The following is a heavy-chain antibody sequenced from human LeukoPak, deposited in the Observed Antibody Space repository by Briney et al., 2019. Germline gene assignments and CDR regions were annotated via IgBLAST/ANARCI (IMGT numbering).Heavy chain of an antibody. CDR3: AKDIGRFLEWLSLDY. D-gene: IGHD3-3*01. Sequence: GGSLRLSCAASGFTSDDYAMHWVRQAPGKGLEWVSLISGDGGSTYYADSVKGRFTISRDNSKNSLYLQMNSLRTEDTALYYCAKDIGRFLEWLSLDYWGQGTLVTVSS. V-gene: IGHV3-43*02. CDR1: GFTSDDYA. J-gene: IGHJ4*02. CDR2: ISGDGGST.